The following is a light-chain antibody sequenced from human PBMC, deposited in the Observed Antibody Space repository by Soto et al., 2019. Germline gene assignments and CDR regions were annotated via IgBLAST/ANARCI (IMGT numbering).Light chain of an antibody. CDR3: QQYSNWPET. J-gene: IGKJ1*01. CDR2: DAS. Sequence: EIVMTQSPATLSVSPGERASLSCRASQSISSNLAWYQQKPGQAPRLLIYDASTRATGIPARFSGSGSGTEFTLTFSSLHSEDFAVYYCQQYSNWPETFGKGTKVDIK. V-gene: IGKV3-15*01. CDR1: QSISSN.